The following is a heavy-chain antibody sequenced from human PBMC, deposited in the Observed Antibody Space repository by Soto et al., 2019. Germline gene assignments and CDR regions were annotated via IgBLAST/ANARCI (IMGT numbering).Heavy chain of an antibody. CDR2: IYYSGST. CDR1: GGSISSGDYY. CDR3: ARLRGDYGHYGGWYFDY. Sequence: SETLSLTCAVSGGSISSGDYYWSWIRQHPGKGLEWIGYIYYSGSTYYNPSLKSRLTISVDTSKNQFSLNLSSVTAADTAVYYCARLRGDYGHYGGWYFDYWGQGTLVTVSS. D-gene: IGHD4-17*01. J-gene: IGHJ4*02. V-gene: IGHV4-31*11.